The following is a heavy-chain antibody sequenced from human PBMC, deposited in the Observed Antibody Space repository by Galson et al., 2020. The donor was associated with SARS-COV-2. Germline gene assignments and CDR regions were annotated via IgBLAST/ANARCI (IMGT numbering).Heavy chain of an antibody. CDR3: ARAVYSYYRSKYSDQCYGMDG. Sequence: SETLSLTCTVSGGSISSGSYYWNWIRQPAGKGLEWIGRIYTSGSTNYNPSLKSRVTMSVNTSKNQFSLTLSSVTAADTAGYYCARAVYSYYRSKYSDQCYGMDGWGQGATGTVSS. CDR1: GGSISSGSYY. CDR2: IYTSGST. D-gene: IGHD3-10*01. J-gene: IGHJ6*02. V-gene: IGHV4-61*02.